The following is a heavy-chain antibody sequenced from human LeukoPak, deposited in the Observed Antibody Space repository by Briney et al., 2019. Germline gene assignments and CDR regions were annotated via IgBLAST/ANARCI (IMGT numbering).Heavy chain of an antibody. D-gene: IGHD3-16*01. CDR3: ARGLASRPRLINFDY. Sequence: GASVKVTCKASGYTFTGYGISWVRQAPGQGLEWMGWISAYNGNTNYAQKLQGRVTMTTDTSTSTAYMELRSLRSDDTAVYYCARGLASRPRLINFDYWGQGTLVTVSS. J-gene: IGHJ4*02. CDR2: ISAYNGNT. CDR1: GYTFTGYG. V-gene: IGHV1-18*01.